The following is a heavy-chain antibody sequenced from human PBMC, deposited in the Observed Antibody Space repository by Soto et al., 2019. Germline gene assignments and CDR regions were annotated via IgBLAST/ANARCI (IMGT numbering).Heavy chain of an antibody. D-gene: IGHD2-15*01. J-gene: IGHJ6*02. CDR2: IYHSGIT. Sequence: QVQLQESGPGLVKPSGTLSLTCAVSGGSISSSNWWSWVRQPPGKGLEWIGEIYHSGITNYNPSLKSRVTISGDKSKNQFSLKLSSVTAADTAVYYCARAVVAAELSYGMDVWGQGTTVTVSS. CDR3: ARAVVAAELSYGMDV. V-gene: IGHV4-4*02. CDR1: GGSISSSNW.